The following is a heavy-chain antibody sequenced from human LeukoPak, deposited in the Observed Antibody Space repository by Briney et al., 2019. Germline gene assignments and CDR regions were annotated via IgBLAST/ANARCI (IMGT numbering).Heavy chain of an antibody. D-gene: IGHD5-12*01. J-gene: IGHJ4*02. CDR3: ARAKSGYELDY. CDR2: IIPILGIA. Sequence: SVKVSCKASGGTFSSYAISWVRQAPGQGLEWTGRIIPILGIANYAQKFQGRVTITADKSTSTAYMELSSLRSEDTAVYYCARAKSGYELDYWGQGTLVTVSS. CDR1: GGTFSSYA. V-gene: IGHV1-69*04.